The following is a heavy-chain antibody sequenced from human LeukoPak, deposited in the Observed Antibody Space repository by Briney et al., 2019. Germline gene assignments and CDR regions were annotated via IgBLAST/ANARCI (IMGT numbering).Heavy chain of an antibody. CDR3: ARDSRSGSSVALDY. V-gene: IGHV3-66*01. CDR2: IYSGGST. J-gene: IGHJ4*02. Sequence: GGSLRLSCAASGFTVSSNYMSWVRQAPGKGLEWVSVIYSGGSTYYADSVKGRFTISRDNSKNTLYLQMNSLRAEDTAVYYCARDSRSGSSVALDYWGQGTLVTVSS. D-gene: IGHD3-10*01. CDR1: GFTVSSNY.